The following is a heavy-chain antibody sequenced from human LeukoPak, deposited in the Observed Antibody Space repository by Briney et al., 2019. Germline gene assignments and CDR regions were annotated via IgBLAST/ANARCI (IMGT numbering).Heavy chain of an antibody. CDR2: ISSSSSYT. CDR3: AREGFMSGSYFDY. V-gene: IGHV3-11*05. J-gene: IGHJ4*02. D-gene: IGHD1-26*01. Sequence: PGGSLRLSCAASGFTFSIFAMSWVRQAPGKGLEWVSYISSSSSYTNYADSVKGRFTISRDNAKNSLYLQMNSLRAEDTAVYYCAREGFMSGSYFDYWGQGTLVTVSS. CDR1: GFTFSIFA.